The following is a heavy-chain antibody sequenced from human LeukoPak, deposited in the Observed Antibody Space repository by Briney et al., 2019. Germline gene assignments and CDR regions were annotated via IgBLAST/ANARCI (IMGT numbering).Heavy chain of an antibody. CDR2: ISYDGGNK. V-gene: IGHV3-30-3*01. CDR1: GFTFSSYA. D-gene: IGHD4-17*01. J-gene: IGHJ4*02. CDR3: ARDLTLDYGDKDY. Sequence: GGSLRLSCAASGFTFSSYAMHWVRQAPGKGLEWVAVISYDGGNKYYADSVKGRFTISRDNSKNTLYLQMNSLRAEDTAVYYCARDLTLDYGDKDYWGQGTLVTVSS.